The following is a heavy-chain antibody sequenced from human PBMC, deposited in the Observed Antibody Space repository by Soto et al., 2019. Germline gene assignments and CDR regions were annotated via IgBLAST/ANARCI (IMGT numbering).Heavy chain of an antibody. Sequence: QVQLVQSGTEVKKPGASVKVSCKASGYIFTTYGISWVRQAPGQGLEWMGWISANNGNTYYAQKFQGRVTMNTDTPTRTIYMELRSLRSDDTAVYHCARDLQFYSDSSGYRDVFDIWGQGTMVTVSS. CDR3: ARDLQFYSDSSGYRDVFDI. J-gene: IGHJ3*02. CDR1: GYIFTTYG. D-gene: IGHD3-22*01. V-gene: IGHV1-18*01. CDR2: ISANNGNT.